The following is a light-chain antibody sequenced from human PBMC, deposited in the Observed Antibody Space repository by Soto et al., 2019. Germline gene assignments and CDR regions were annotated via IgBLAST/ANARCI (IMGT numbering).Light chain of an antibody. CDR2: RAS. Sequence: EIVLTQSPGTLSLSPGERVTLSCRASQTVINDYLAWYQQKPGQAPRLLIYRASSRATGIPDRFSGSGSGTDFALTISRLEPQDFAVYYCHQYGSSPNTFGRGTRLEIK. J-gene: IGKJ2*01. CDR1: QTVINDY. CDR3: HQYGSSPNT. V-gene: IGKV3-20*01.